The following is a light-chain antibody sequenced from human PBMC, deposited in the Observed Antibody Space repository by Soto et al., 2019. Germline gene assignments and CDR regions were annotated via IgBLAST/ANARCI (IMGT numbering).Light chain of an antibody. CDR3: QQYYSYPQT. CDR1: QGIDNY. Sequence: DIQMTQSPSSLSASVGDRVIITCRASQGIDNYLAWYQQRPGKVPKLLIYAASTLQSGVPSRFSGSGSGTDFTLTISCLQSEDFATYYCQQYYSYPQTFGQGTKVDIK. CDR2: AAS. J-gene: IGKJ1*01. V-gene: IGKV1-27*01.